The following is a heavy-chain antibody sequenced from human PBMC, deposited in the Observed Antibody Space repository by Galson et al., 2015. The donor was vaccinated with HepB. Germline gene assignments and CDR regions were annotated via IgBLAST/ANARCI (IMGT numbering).Heavy chain of an antibody. CDR3: ARLRWRNDAFDI. J-gene: IGHJ3*02. V-gene: IGHV4-59*08. CDR1: GGSISSYY. D-gene: IGHD4-23*01. CDR2: IYYSGGT. Sequence: ETLSLTCTVSGGSISSYYWSWIRQPPGKGLEWIGYIYYSGGTNYNPSLKSRVTISVDTSKNQFSLKLSSVTAADTAVYYCARLRWRNDAFDIWGQGTMVTVSS.